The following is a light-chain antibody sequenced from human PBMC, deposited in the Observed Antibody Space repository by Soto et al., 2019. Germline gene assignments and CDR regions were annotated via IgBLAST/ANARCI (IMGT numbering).Light chain of an antibody. Sequence: DLVLTQSPLSLPVTPGEPASISCRSSQSLLHGNGYNYLEWYLQRPGQSPQLLIYLGSTRASGVPDRFSGSGSGTDFTLKISRVEAEDVGLYYCMQGLQMPFTFGPGTTVDIK. J-gene: IGKJ3*01. CDR2: LGS. CDR3: MQGLQMPFT. V-gene: IGKV2-28*01. CDR1: QSLLHGNGYNY.